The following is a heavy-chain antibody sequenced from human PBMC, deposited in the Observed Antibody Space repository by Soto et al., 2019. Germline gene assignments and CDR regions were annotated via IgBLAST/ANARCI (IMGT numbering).Heavy chain of an antibody. D-gene: IGHD3-3*01. CDR3: TTAAMDFWSGYYYYYYYMDV. J-gene: IGHJ6*03. V-gene: IGHV3-15*01. CDR1: GFTFSNAW. Sequence: GGSLRLSCAASGFTFSNAWMSWVRQAPGKGLEWVGRIKSKTDGGTTDYAAPVKGRFTISRDDSKNTLYLQMNSLKTEDTAVYYCTTAAMDFWSGYYYYYYYMDVWGKGTTVTVS. CDR2: IKSKTDGGTT.